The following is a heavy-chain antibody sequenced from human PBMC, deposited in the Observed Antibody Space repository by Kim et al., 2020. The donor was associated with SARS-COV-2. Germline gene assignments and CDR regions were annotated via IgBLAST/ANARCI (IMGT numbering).Heavy chain of an antibody. CDR3: ARVAPYDFWSGYYHYYFDY. V-gene: IGHV7-4-1*02. J-gene: IGHJ4*02. D-gene: IGHD3-3*01. Sequence: ASVKVSCKASGYTFTSYAMNWVRQAPGQGLEWMGWINTNTGNPTYAQGFTGRFVFSLDTSVSTAYLQISSLKAEDTAVYYCARVAPYDFWSGYYHYYFDYWGQGTLVTVSS. CDR2: INTNTGNP. CDR1: GYTFTSYA.